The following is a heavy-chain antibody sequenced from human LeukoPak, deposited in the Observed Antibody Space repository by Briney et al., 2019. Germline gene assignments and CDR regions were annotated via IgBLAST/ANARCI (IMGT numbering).Heavy chain of an antibody. J-gene: IGHJ4*02. CDR3: AKAANYDILTGYYLDY. V-gene: IGHV3-23*01. CDR1: GLTFSSYA. CDR2: ITGGGDTT. Sequence: GGSLRLSCAASGLTFSSYAMTWVRQAPGKGLEGVSAITGGGDTTYYADSVKGRFTISRDNSKNTLYLQMNNLRAEDTAIYYCAKAANYDILTGYYLDYWGQGTLVTVSS. D-gene: IGHD3-9*01.